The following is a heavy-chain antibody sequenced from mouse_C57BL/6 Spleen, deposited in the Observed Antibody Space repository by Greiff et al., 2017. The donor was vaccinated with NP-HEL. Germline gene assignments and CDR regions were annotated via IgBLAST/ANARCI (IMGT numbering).Heavy chain of an antibody. Sequence: VKLMESGPGLVQPSQSLSKTCTVSGFSLTSYGVHWVRQSPGKGLEWLGVIWSGGSTDYNAAFISRLSISKDNSKSQVFFKMNSLQADDTAIYYCARNYYGSSYDYFDYWGQGTTLTVSS. D-gene: IGHD1-1*01. V-gene: IGHV2-2*01. CDR2: IWSGGST. CDR1: GFSLTSYG. CDR3: ARNYYGSSYDYFDY. J-gene: IGHJ2*01.